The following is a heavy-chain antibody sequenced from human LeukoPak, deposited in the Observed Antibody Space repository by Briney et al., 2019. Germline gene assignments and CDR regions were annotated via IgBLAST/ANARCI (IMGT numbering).Heavy chain of an antibody. CDR1: GYTFSSYA. CDR2: ISSNGGST. CDR3: ARSTVTTPFDY. J-gene: IGHJ4*02. V-gene: IGHV3-64*01. D-gene: IGHD4-17*01. Sequence: GGSLRLSCAASGYTFSSYAMHWVRQAPGKGLEYVSAISSNGGSTYYANSVKGRFTISRDNSKNTLYLQMNSLRAEDTAVYYCARSTVTTPFDYWGQGTLVTVSS.